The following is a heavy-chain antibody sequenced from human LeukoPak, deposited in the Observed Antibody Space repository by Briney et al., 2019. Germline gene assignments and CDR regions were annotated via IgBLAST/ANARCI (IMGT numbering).Heavy chain of an antibody. Sequence: SETLSLTCTVSGGSISSYYWSWIRQPPGKGLEWIGYIYYSGSTNYNPSLKSRVTISVDTSKNQFSLKLSSVTAADTAVYYCARGDNYGIFVNVDYWGQGTLVTVSS. CDR1: GGSISSYY. D-gene: IGHD4/OR15-4a*01. CDR2: IYYSGST. V-gene: IGHV4-59*01. J-gene: IGHJ4*02. CDR3: ARGDNYGIFVNVDY.